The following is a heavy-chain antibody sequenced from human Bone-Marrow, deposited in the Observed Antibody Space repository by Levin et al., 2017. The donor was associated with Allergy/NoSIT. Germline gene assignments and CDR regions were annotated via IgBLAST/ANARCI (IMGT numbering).Heavy chain of an antibody. J-gene: IGHJ4*02. D-gene: IGHD3-16*01. Sequence: GGSLRLSCAASGFTFGNFAMNWVRQAPGKGLEWVSAISGGGDSTYYTDSVKGRFTISRDNSKNTLFLQMNSLRAEDTAKYYCAKESPSMGGVDYWGQGTVVIVSS. CDR2: ISGGGDST. CDR3: AKESPSMGGVDY. V-gene: IGHV3-23*01. CDR1: GFTFGNFA.